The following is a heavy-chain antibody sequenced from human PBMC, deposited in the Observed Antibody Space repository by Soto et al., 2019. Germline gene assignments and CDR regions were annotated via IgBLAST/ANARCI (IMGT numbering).Heavy chain of an antibody. J-gene: IGHJ5*02. D-gene: IGHD6-13*01. CDR2: IYYSGST. Sequence: PSETLCLTCTVAGGSISSYYGSWIRQPPGKGLEWIGYIYYSGSTNYNPSLKSRVTISVDTSKNQFSLKLSSVTAADTAVYYCARRKHSSTGDNWFAPWGQGTLVTVSS. V-gene: IGHV4-59*08. CDR3: ARRKHSSTGDNWFAP. CDR1: GGSISSYY.